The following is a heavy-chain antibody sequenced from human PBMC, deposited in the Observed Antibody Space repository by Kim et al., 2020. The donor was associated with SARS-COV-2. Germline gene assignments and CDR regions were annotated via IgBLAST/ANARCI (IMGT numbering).Heavy chain of an antibody. CDR3: AREVDEDFDY. V-gene: IGHV3-21*01. CDR2: YI. J-gene: IGHJ4*02. Sequence: YIYYAESVRGRFTISRDNAKTSLYLQMNSLRPEDTAVYYCAREVDEDFDYWGQGTLVTVSS. D-gene: IGHD5-12*01.